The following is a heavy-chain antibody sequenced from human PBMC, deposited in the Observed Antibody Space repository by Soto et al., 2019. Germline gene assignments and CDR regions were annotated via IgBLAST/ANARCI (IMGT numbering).Heavy chain of an antibody. V-gene: IGHV3-30*18. D-gene: IGHD3-3*01. Sequence: QVQLVESGGGVVQPGRSLRLSCAASGFTFSSYGMHWVRQAPGKGLEWVAVISYDGSNKYYADSVKGRFTISRDNSKNTMYLQMNSLRAEDTAVYYCAKGGTYYDFWSGLTLDVWGQGTTVTVSS. CDR2: ISYDGSNK. CDR3: AKGGTYYDFWSGLTLDV. J-gene: IGHJ6*02. CDR1: GFTFSSYG.